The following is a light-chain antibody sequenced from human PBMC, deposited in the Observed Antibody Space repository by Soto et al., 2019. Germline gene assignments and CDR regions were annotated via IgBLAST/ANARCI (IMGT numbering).Light chain of an antibody. J-gene: IGKJ1*01. CDR3: QQYGSSPWT. Sequence: EIVLTQSPGTLSLSPGERATLSCRASQSVYSSSLAWYQQKPGQAPRLLIYGASSRATGIPDRFSGGGSGTDFTLTISRLEPEDFAVFYCQQYGSSPWTFGQGTKGEIK. CDR2: GAS. V-gene: IGKV3-20*01. CDR1: QSVYSSS.